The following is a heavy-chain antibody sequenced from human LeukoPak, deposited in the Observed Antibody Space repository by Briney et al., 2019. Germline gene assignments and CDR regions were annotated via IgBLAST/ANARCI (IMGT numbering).Heavy chain of an antibody. J-gene: IGHJ3*02. CDR3: AEGLVGATLWDAFDI. CDR1: SGSISSSNW. V-gene: IGHV4-39*01. D-gene: IGHD1-26*01. Sequence: SETLSLNCAVSSGSISSSNWWCWVRQPPGKGLVWIGSIYYSGSTYYNPSLKSRVTISVDTSKNQFSLKLSSVTAADTAVYYCAEGLVGATLWDAFDIWGQGTMVTVSS. CDR2: IYYSGST.